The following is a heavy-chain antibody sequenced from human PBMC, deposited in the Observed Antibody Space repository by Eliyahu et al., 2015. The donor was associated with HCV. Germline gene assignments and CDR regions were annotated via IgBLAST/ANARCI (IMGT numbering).Heavy chain of an antibody. V-gene: IGHV3-30-3*01. CDR1: GFXFSSYA. J-gene: IGHJ5*02. CDR2: ISYDGSNK. CDR3: ARTYSSGLNWFDP. D-gene: IGHD6-19*01. Sequence: QVQLVESGGGVVQPGRSLRLSCAAXGFXFSSYAMDWVRQAPGKGLEWVAVISYDGSNKYYADSVKGRFTISRDNSKNTLYLQMNSLRAEDTAVYYCARTYSSGLNWFDPWGQGTLVTVSS.